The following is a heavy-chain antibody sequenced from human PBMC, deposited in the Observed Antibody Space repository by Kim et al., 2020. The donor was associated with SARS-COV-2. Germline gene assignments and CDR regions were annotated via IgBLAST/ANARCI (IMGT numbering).Heavy chain of an antibody. Sequence: GGSLRLSCAASGFTFSSFWMTWVRQAPGKGLEWVANINQDGSENYYVDSVKGRFTISRDEAKTSLYLQMNSLSAEDTAVYYCARGSRGDYWGQGTLVTVSS. CDR2: INQDGSEN. V-gene: IGHV3-7*03. J-gene: IGHJ4*02. CDR1: GFTFSSFW. CDR3: ARGSRGDY. D-gene: IGHD1-26*01.